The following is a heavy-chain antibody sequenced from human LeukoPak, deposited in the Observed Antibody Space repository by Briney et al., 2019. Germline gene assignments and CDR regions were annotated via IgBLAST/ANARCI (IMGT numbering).Heavy chain of an antibody. J-gene: IGHJ1*01. CDR3: ARVIHYDYVWGSYRYTKYFQH. CDR1: GYSISSGYY. V-gene: IGHV4-38-2*01. CDR2: IYHSGST. Sequence: SETLSLTCAVSGYSISSGYYWGWIRQPPGKGLEWIASIYHSGSTYYNPSLKSRITISVDTSKNQFSLKLSSVTAADTAVYYCARVIHYDYVWGSYRYTKYFQHWGQGTLVTVSS. D-gene: IGHD3-16*02.